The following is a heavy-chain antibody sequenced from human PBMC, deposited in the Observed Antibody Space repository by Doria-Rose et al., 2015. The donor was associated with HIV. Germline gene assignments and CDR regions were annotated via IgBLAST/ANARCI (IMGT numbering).Heavy chain of an antibody. CDR2: TYYTGTS. Sequence: QVQLQESGPGLVKPSETLSLTCSVSGASVSSRGYYWNWIRQVPGKGLESLGYTYYTGTSDYSPSLKSRLNVAVDTSKNQFSLKLSFVTVAGTAVYYCARMGSYRELDYWGQGALVIVSA. V-gene: IGHV4-31*03. CDR1: GASVSSRGYY. CDR3: ARMGSYRELDY. D-gene: IGHD3-3*01. J-gene: IGHJ4*02.